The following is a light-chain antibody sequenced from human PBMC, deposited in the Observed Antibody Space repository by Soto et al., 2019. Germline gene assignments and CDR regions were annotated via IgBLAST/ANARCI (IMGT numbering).Light chain of an antibody. CDR3: SSCTSSNTFV. V-gene: IGLV2-14*03. J-gene: IGLJ1*01. CDR1: SSDVCSHNC. Sequence: QSAPTQPASVSGSPGQSITISCTGTSSDVCSHNCASWYQQHPGKAPKLLIYDVSNRPSGVSYRFSGSKSGNTASLTISGLQAEDEADYYCSSCTSSNTFVFGTGTKVTVL. CDR2: DVS.